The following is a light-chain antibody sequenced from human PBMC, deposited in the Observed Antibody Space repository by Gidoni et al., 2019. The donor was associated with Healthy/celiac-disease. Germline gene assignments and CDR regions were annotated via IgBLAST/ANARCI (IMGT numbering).Light chain of an antibody. Sequence: IVLTQSPGTLSLSPGERATLSCRANQSVSSSYLAWYQQKPGQAPRLLIYGASSRATGIPDRFSGSGSGTDFTLTISRLEPEDFAVYYCQQYGSRTFGQGTKLEIK. V-gene: IGKV3-20*01. CDR1: QSVSSSY. CDR2: GAS. CDR3: QQYGSRT. J-gene: IGKJ2*01.